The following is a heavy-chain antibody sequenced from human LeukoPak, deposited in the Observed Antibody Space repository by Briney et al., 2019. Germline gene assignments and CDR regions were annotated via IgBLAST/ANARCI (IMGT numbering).Heavy chain of an antibody. CDR2: ISSSSSYI. Sequence: GGSLRLSCAASGFTFSSYSMNWVRQAPGKGLVWVSSISSSSSYIYYADSVKGRFTISRDNAKNSLYLQMNSLRAEDTAVYYCARAMVRGRDYFDYWGQGTLVTVSS. CDR3: ARAMVRGRDYFDY. J-gene: IGHJ4*02. D-gene: IGHD3-10*01. CDR1: GFTFSSYS. V-gene: IGHV3-21*01.